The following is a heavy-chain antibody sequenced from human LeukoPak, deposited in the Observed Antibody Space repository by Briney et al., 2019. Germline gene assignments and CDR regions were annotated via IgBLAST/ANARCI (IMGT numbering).Heavy chain of an antibody. CDR3: AKEVVVVPAACFDY. J-gene: IGHJ4*02. CDR2: ISGSGGST. Sequence: PGGSLRLSCAASGFTFSNYGMHWVRQAPGKGLEWVSAISGSGGSTYYADSVKGRFTISRDNSKNTLYLQMNSLRAEDTAVYYCAKEVVVVPAACFDYWGQGTLVTVSS. V-gene: IGHV3-23*01. D-gene: IGHD2-2*01. CDR1: GFTFSNYG.